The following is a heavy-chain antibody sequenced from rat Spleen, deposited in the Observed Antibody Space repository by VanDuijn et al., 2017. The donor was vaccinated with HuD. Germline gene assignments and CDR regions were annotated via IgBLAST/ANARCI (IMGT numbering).Heavy chain of an antibody. V-gene: IGHV2S12*01. Sequence: QVQLKESGPGLVQPSQTLSLTCTVSGFSLSRNGISWVRQSPGKGLEWIAAISGGGNTYYYSILKSRLSISRDTSKSQIFVKMNSLQTEDTASYFCTSGAARFDYWGQGLMVTVSS. CDR2: ISGGGNT. J-gene: IGHJ2*01. D-gene: IGHD1-2*01. CDR3: TSGAARFDY. CDR1: GFSLSRNG.